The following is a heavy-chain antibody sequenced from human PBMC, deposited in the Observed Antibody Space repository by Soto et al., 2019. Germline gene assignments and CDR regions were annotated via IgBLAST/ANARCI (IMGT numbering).Heavy chain of an antibody. CDR3: ARHGGSHDAFDI. Sequence: SETLSLTCAVSGGSISSSSYYWGWIRQPPGKGLEWIGSIYYSGSTYYNPSLKSRVTISVDTSKNQFSLKLYSVTAADTAVYYCARHGGSHDAFDIWGQGRMVTVSS. D-gene: IGHD1-26*01. CDR2: IYYSGST. J-gene: IGHJ3*02. V-gene: IGHV4-39*01. CDR1: GGSISSSSYY.